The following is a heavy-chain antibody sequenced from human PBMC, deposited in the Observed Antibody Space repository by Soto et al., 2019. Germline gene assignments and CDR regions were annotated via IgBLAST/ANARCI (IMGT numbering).Heavy chain of an antibody. CDR3: ARDHHCSGGSCYSWYFDL. CDR2: IWYDGSNK. V-gene: IGHV3-33*01. J-gene: IGHJ2*01. D-gene: IGHD2-15*01. CDR1: GFTFSSYG. Sequence: QVQLVESGGGVVQPGRSLRLSCAASGFTFSSYGMHWVRQAPGKGLEWVAVIWYDGSNKYYADSVKGRFTISRDNSKNTLYLQMNSLRAEDTAVYYCARDHHCSGGSCYSWYFDLWGRGTLVTVSS.